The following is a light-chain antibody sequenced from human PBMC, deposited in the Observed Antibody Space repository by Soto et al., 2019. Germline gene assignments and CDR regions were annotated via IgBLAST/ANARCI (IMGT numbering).Light chain of an antibody. J-gene: IGKJ2*01. CDR2: AAS. Sequence: DIQMTQSPSSVSASVGDRVTITCRASQYISSWLAWYQQKPGKAPQLLIYAASSLQSGVPSRFSGSGSGTDFILTISSLQPEDFATYYCLQSNSFPHTFSQGTKLEIK. CDR3: LQSNSFPHT. CDR1: QYISSW. V-gene: IGKV1-12*01.